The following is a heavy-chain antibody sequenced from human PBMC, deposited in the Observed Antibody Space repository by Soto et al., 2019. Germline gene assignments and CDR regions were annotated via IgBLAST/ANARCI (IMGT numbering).Heavy chain of an antibody. D-gene: IGHD6-19*01. CDR2: ISSSSSYI. CDR1: GFTFSSYS. J-gene: IGHJ5*02. V-gene: IGHV3-21*01. Sequence: EVQLVESGGGLVKPGGSLRLSCAASGFTFSSYSMNWVRQAPGKGLEWVSSISSSSSYIYYADSVKGRFTISRDNAKNSLYLQMNSLRAEDTAVYYCARDLSRGWYPTVLGENPNWFDPWGQGTLVTVSS. CDR3: ARDLSRGWYPTVLGENPNWFDP.